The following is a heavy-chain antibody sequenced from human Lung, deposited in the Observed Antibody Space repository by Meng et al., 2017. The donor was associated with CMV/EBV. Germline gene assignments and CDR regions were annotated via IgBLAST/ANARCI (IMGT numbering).Heavy chain of an antibody. Sequence: GEXXKISCKGSGYSFTSYWIGWVRQMPGKGLEWMGIIYPGDSDTRYSPSFQGQVTISADKSISTAYLQWSSLKASDTAMYYCARQSSLGYCSSTSCYSYYGMDVXGQGXTVTVSS. CDR1: GYSFTSYW. J-gene: IGHJ6*02. CDR2: IYPGDSDT. D-gene: IGHD2-2*02. CDR3: ARQSSLGYCSSTSCYSYYGMDV. V-gene: IGHV5-51*01.